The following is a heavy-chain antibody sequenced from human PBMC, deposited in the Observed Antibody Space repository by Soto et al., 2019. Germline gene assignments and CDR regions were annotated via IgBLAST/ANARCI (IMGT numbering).Heavy chain of an antibody. CDR3: ARLIGYCSSTSCWDV. V-gene: IGHV1-69*13. D-gene: IGHD2-2*01. CDR2: IIPIFGTA. CDR1: GGTFSNYA. Sequence: SVKISCKASGGTFSNYAISWVRQAPGQGLEWMGGIIPIFGTANYAQKFQGRVTITADESTSTAYMELSSLRSEDTAVYYCARLIGYCSSTSCWDVWGKGTTVTVSS. J-gene: IGHJ6*04.